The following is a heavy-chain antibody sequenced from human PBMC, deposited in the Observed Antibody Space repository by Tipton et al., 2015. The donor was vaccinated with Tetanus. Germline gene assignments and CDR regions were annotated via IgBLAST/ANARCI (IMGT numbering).Heavy chain of an antibody. Sequence: TLSLTCTVSGGSIRGGTFYWGWIRQPPGKGLEWIGSIYESGDTYYIPSLKSRVTISVDTSKNQFSLNLNSMAAADTGVYYCAGHQSGSFTPFDYWGQGNLVTVSS. CDR1: GGSIRGGTFY. CDR3: AGHQSGSFTPFDY. J-gene: IGHJ4*02. V-gene: IGHV4-39*01. CDR2: IYESGDT. D-gene: IGHD3-3*01.